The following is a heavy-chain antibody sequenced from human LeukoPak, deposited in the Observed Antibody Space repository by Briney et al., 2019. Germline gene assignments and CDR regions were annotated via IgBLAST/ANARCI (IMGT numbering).Heavy chain of an antibody. CDR3: ARSGSTGYSLDH. J-gene: IGHJ4*02. V-gene: IGHV1-2*02. D-gene: IGHD3-22*01. Sequence: GASVKVSCKASGYSFTGYFIHWVRQAPGQGLEWMGCIDPNSGDTKYAQKFQGRVSMPRDTSTRTAYMELSRLRSDDTAVYFCARSGSTGYSLDHWGQGTLVTVSS. CDR2: IDPNSGDT. CDR1: GYSFTGYF.